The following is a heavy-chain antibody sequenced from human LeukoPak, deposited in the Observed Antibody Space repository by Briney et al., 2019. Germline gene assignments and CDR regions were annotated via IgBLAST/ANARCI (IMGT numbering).Heavy chain of an antibody. CDR1: GFTFSSDG. D-gene: IGHD1-26*01. J-gene: IGHJ5*02. V-gene: IGHV3-21*01. CDR2: ISPDSTFI. CDR3: ANFQTVGVKPFEH. Sequence: GGSLRLSCAGSGFTFSSDGKNWVRQAPGKGLEWVSSISPDSTFIPQADSVKGRFTISRDNAKNSLYLQMESLRVEDTAVYYCANFQTVGVKPFEHWGQGTLVTVSS.